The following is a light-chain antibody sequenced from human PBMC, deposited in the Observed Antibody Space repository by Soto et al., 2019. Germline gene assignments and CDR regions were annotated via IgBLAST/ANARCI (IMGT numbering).Light chain of an antibody. Sequence: QSALTQPPSASGSPGQSVTISCTGTSSDVGGYNYVSWYRQHPGKAPKLMIYEVSKRPSGVPDRFSGSKSGNTASLTVSGLQAEDEADYFCSSYAGSNKPSYVFGTGTKVTVL. CDR2: EVS. CDR3: SSYAGSNKPSYV. V-gene: IGLV2-8*01. J-gene: IGLJ1*01. CDR1: SSDVGGYNY.